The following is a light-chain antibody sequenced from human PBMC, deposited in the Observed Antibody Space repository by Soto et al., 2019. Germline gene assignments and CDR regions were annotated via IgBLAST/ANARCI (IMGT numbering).Light chain of an antibody. CDR2: GNS. J-gene: IGLJ2*01. V-gene: IGLV1-40*01. Sequence: QSVLSQPPSVSGAPGQKVTISCTGNSSNLGAGFDVHWYQQPPQRAPRLLIFGNSIRPSGVPDRFSGSKSGTSASLTISGLQAEDEADYYCQSYDNELKVLFGGGTKVTVL. CDR1: SSNLGAGFD. CDR3: QSYDNELKVL.